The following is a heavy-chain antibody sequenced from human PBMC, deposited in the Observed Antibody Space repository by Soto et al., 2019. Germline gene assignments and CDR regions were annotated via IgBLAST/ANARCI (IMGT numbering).Heavy chain of an antibody. CDR2: ISAYNGNT. D-gene: IGHD3-9*01. J-gene: IGHJ6*02. Sequence: EASVKVSCKASGYTFTSYGISWVRQAPGQGLEWMGWISAYNGNTNYAQKLQGRVTMTTDTSTSTAYMELRSLRSDDTAVYYCARVTVYDILTGYYQGYYYYGMDVWGQGTTVTVSS. V-gene: IGHV1-18*01. CDR3: ARVTVYDILTGYYQGYYYYGMDV. CDR1: GYTFTSYG.